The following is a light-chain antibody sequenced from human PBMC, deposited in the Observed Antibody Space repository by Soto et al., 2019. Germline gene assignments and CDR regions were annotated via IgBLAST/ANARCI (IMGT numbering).Light chain of an antibody. CDR3: ATWDDSLSRYV. CDR2: RSN. Sequence: QSVLIQPPSASGTPGQKVTISCSGSTSNIGSNYIYWYQQFPGTAPKLLIYRSNQRPSGVPDRVSGSKSGTLASLAISGIRSEDEADYYCATWDDSLSRYVFGTGTKVTVL. J-gene: IGLJ1*01. CDR1: TSNIGSNY. V-gene: IGLV1-47*01.